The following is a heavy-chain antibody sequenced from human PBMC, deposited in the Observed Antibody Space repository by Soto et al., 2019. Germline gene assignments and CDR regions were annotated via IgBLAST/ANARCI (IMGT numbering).Heavy chain of an antibody. V-gene: IGHV1-18*01. D-gene: IGHD3-22*01. J-gene: IGHJ4*02. CDR2: ISTYNGDT. CDR3: ARGGGYAVDF. Sequence: QVQLVQSAGELRKPGASVKVSCKASGYTFTDNSITWVRQAPGQGLEWMGWISTYNGDTKFAQKFQGRVTLTPDTSTSTAYMDLTSLRSDDTAVYFCARGGGYAVDFWGQGTLVTVSS. CDR1: GYTFTDNS.